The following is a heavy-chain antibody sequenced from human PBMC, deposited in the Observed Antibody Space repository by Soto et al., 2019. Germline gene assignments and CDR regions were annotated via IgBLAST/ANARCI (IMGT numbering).Heavy chain of an antibody. CDR1: GYTFISHG. V-gene: IGHV1-18*04. CDR3: ARVSSSIVVVPDYGMDV. Sequence: QVQLVQSGVEVKKPGASVKVSCKASGYTFISHGISWVRQAPGQGLEWMGWISGKNGNTNYAQKLQGRVTLTTDTSTSTAYMELRSARSDDTAVYYCARVSSSIVVVPDYGMDVWGQGTTVTVSS. D-gene: IGHD2-15*01. J-gene: IGHJ6*01. CDR2: ISGKNGNT.